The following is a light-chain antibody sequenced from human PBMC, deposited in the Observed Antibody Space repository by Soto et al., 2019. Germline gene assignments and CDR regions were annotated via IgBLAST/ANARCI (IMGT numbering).Light chain of an antibody. CDR1: QRVSSTY. J-gene: IGKJ1*01. CDR2: PAS. Sequence: EIVLTQSPDTLSLFPGERASLSCSASQRVSSTYLAWYQQKPGQAPRPLISPASGRATGTPDRFSGSGSGTDFTLTISRLEPEDFAVYYCQQYGSSRWTFGHGTKVEIK. CDR3: QQYGSSRWT. V-gene: IGKV3-20*01.